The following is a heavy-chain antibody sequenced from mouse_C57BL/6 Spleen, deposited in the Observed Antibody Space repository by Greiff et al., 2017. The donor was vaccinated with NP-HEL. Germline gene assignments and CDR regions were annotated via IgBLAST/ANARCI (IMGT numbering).Heavy chain of an antibody. CDR1: GYAFSSYW. J-gene: IGHJ2*01. Sequence: VKLMESGAELVKPGASVKISCKASGYAFSSYWMNWVKQRPGKGLEWIGQIYPGDGDTNYNGKFKGKATLTADKSSSTAYMQLSSLTSEDSAVYFCAREGNYPYFDYWGQGTTLTVSS. V-gene: IGHV1-80*01. CDR2: IYPGDGDT. D-gene: IGHD2-1*01. CDR3: AREGNYPYFDY.